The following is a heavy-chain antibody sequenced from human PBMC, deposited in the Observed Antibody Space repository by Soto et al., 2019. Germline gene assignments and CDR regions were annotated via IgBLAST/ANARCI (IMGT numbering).Heavy chain of an antibody. D-gene: IGHD3-9*01. Sequence: PGGSLRLSCAASGFTFSSCSMNWVHQAPGKGLEWVSSISSSSSYIYYADSVKGRFTISRDNAKNSLHLQMNSLRAEDTAVYYCARDGALRYFDWLFHNWFDPWGQGTPVTVSS. J-gene: IGHJ5*02. V-gene: IGHV3-21*01. CDR3: ARDGALRYFDWLFHNWFDP. CDR2: ISSSSSYI. CDR1: GFTFSSCS.